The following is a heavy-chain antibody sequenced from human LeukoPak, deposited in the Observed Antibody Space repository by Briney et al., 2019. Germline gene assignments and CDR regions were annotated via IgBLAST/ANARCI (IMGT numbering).Heavy chain of an antibody. J-gene: IGHJ4*02. Sequence: GESLKISCKGSGYRFTSYWIGWVRQMPGKGLEWMGIIYPGDSDARYSPSFQGQVTFSADKSINTAYLHWSSLKASDTAMYYCARHSAGTWNYFDYWGQGTLVTVSS. D-gene: IGHD6-13*01. CDR3: ARHSAGTWNYFDY. CDR1: GYRFTSYW. CDR2: IYPGDSDA. V-gene: IGHV5-51*01.